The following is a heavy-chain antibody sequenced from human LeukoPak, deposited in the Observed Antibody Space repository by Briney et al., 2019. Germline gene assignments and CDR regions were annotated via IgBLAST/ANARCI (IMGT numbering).Heavy chain of an antibody. CDR3: ARGRLKMVAATPFDY. Sequence: ASVKVSCKASGYTFTSYGISWVRQAPGQGLEWMGWISAYNGNTNYAQKLQGRVTMTTDTSTSTAYMELRSLRSDDTAVYYCARGRLKMVAATPFDYWGQGTLVTVSS. V-gene: IGHV1-18*01. CDR1: GYTFTSYG. D-gene: IGHD2-15*01. J-gene: IGHJ4*02. CDR2: ISAYNGNT.